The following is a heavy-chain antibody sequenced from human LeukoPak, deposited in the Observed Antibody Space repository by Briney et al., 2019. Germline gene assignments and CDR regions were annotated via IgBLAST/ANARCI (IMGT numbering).Heavy chain of an antibody. V-gene: IGHV1-2*02. J-gene: IGHJ4*02. D-gene: IGHD6-13*01. CDR2: INPNSGGT. Sequence: ASVKVSCKASGYTFTGYYMHWVRQAPGQGLEWMGWINPNSGGTNYAQKFQGRVTMTRDTSISTAYMELSRLRSDDTAVYYCAASTHEYSSSWYGDYWGQGTLVTVSS. CDR3: AASTHEYSSSWYGDY. CDR1: GYTFTGYY.